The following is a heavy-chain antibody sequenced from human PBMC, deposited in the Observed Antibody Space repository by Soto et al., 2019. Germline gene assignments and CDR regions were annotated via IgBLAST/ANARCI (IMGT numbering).Heavy chain of an antibody. V-gene: IGHV3-30*18. CDR2: ISYDGSNK. J-gene: IGHJ4*02. CDR3: AKDGHGNYRDVFDY. D-gene: IGHD4-17*01. Sequence: SLGLGCAACGLTVYIYVMDGVRQTPGKGLEWVAVISYDGSNKYYADSVKGRFTISRDNSKNTLYLQMNSLRAEDTAVYYCAKDGHGNYRDVFDYWGQGTLVTVSS. CDR1: GLTVYIYV.